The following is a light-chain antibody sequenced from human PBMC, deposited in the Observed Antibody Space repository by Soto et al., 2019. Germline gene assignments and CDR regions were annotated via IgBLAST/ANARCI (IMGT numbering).Light chain of an antibody. CDR3: SSYASTGTWV. J-gene: IGLJ3*02. V-gene: IGLV2-14*01. CDR2: EVT. CDR1: SSDIGGYNY. Sequence: QAASVSGSPGQSITISCTGTSSDIGGYNYVSWYQQHPGKAPKLMIYEVTDRPSGVSNRFSASKSGNTASLTISGLQAEDEADYYCSSYASTGTWVFGGGTKLTVL.